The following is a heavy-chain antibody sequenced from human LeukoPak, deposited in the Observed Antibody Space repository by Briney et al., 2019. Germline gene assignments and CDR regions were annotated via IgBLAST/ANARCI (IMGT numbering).Heavy chain of an antibody. V-gene: IGHV3-23*01. D-gene: IGHD3-16*01. CDR2: ISDSGGRT. Sequence: GGSLRLSCAVSGITLSNYGMSWVRQAPGKGLEWVAGISDSGGRTNYADSVKGRFTISRDNPKNTLYLQMNSLRPEDTAVYYCAKEDYENRGVLDYWGQGTLVTVSS. CDR1: GITLSNYG. J-gene: IGHJ4*02. CDR3: AKEDYENRGVLDY.